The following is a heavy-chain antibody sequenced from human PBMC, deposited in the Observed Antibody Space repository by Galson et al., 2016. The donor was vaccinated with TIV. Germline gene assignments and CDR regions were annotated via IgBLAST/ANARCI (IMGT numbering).Heavy chain of an antibody. CDR2: ISSYNGNT. CDR3: ARDTDYCDSSGGIDY. D-gene: IGHD3-22*01. J-gene: IGHJ4*02. Sequence: SCKASGYTFTSYGISWVRQAPGQGLEWMGWISSYNGNTNYAQKLRGRVTMTTDTSTSTAYMELRRLRSDDTAVYYCARDTDYCDSSGGIDYWGQGTLVTVSS. V-gene: IGHV1-18*01. CDR1: GYTFTSYG.